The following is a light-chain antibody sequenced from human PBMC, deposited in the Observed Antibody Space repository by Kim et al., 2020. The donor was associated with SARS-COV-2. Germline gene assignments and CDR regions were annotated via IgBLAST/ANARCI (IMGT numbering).Light chain of an antibody. V-gene: IGLV3-25*03. CDR3: QSADSSGTHVV. CDR1: ALPKQY. J-gene: IGLJ2*01. CDR2: KDS. Sequence: SYELTQPPSVSVSPGQTARITCSGDALPKQYAYWYQQKPGQAPVLVIYKDSERPSGIPERFSGSSSGTTVTLTISGVQAEDEADYYCQSADSSGTHVVIGGGTQLTVL.